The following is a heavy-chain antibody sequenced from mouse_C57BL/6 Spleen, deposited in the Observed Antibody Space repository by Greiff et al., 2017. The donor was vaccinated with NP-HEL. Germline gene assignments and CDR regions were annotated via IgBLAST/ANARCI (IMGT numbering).Heavy chain of an antibody. Sequence: EVHLVESGEGLVKPGGSLKLSCAASGFTFSSYAMSWVRQTPEKRLEWVAYISSGGDYIYYADTVKGRFTISRDNARNTLYLQMSSLKSEDTAMYYCTRCRGGWYFDVWGTGTTVTVAS. CDR1: GFTFSSYA. CDR2: ISSGGDYI. J-gene: IGHJ1*03. V-gene: IGHV5-9-1*02. CDR3: TRCRGGWYFDV.